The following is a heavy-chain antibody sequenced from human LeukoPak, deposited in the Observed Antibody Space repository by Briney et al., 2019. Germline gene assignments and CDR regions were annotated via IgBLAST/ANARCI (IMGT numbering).Heavy chain of an antibody. V-gene: IGHV1-18*01. CDR1: GYTFSNYG. Sequence: ASVKVSCKASGYTFSNYGISWVRQAPGQGLEWMGWISAYNGNTNYAQKLQGRVTMTTDTSTSTAYMELRSLRSDDTAVYYCARGALACSSTSCYIGHMDVWGKGTTVTVSS. CDR3: ARGALACSSTSCYIGHMDV. CDR2: ISAYNGNT. D-gene: IGHD2-2*02. J-gene: IGHJ6*03.